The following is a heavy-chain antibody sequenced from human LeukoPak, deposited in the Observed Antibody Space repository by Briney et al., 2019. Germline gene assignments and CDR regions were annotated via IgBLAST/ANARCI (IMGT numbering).Heavy chain of an antibody. CDR3: ARTRGYGDFYFDY. D-gene: IGHD4-17*01. V-gene: IGHV1-2*02. CDR1: GYTFTGYY. CDR2: INPNSGGT. J-gene: IGHJ4*02. Sequence: ASVKVSCKASGYTFTGYYMHWVRQAPGQGLEWMGWINPNSGGTNYAQKFQGRVTMTRDTSISTAYMELSRLSSDDTAVYYCARTRGYGDFYFDYWGQGTLVTVSS.